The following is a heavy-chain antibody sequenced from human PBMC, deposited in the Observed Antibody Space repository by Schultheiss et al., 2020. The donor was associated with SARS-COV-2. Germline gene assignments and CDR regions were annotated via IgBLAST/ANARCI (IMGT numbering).Heavy chain of an antibody. J-gene: IGHJ1*01. Sequence: SETLSLTCTVSGGSISSGSYYWSWIRQPAGKGLEWIGRIYTSGSTYYNPSLKSRVTISVDTSKNQFSLKLSSVTAADTAVYYCARSGYCSGGSCYSPSYAEYFQHWGQGTLVTVSS. CDR1: GGSISSGSYY. V-gene: IGHV4-61*02. CDR2: IYTSGST. D-gene: IGHD2-15*01. CDR3: ARSGYCSGGSCYSPSYAEYFQH.